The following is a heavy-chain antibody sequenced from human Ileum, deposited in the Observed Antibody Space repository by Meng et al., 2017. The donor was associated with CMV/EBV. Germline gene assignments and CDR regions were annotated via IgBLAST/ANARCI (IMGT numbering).Heavy chain of an antibody. CDR2: IQRTNDGGTT. J-gene: IGHJ4*02. D-gene: IGHD5-24*01. V-gene: IGHV3-15*01. CDR3: VADLADSDGCYPFDY. CDR1: GFTFRSAW. Sequence: GESLKISCAASGFTFRSAWMAWVRQAPGKRLEWVAHIQRTNDGGTTKYLASVNGRFTISRDDSARLLYLQMDSLKAEDTGVYYCVADLADSDGCYPFDYWGQGTLVTVSS.